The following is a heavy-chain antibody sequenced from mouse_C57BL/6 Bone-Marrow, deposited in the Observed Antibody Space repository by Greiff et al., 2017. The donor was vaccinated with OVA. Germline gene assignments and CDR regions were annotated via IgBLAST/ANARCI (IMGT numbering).Heavy chain of an antibody. CDR3: ARNDYWFAY. CDR2: IWTGGGT. CDR1: GFSFTSYA. Sequence: VKLMESGPGLVAPSQRLSITCTVSGFSFTSYAISWVRQPPGKGLEWLGVIWTGGGTNYNSALKSRLSISKDNSKSQVFLKMNSLQTDDTARYYCARNDYWFAYWGQGTLVTVSA. J-gene: IGHJ3*01. D-gene: IGHD2-4*01. V-gene: IGHV2-9-1*01.